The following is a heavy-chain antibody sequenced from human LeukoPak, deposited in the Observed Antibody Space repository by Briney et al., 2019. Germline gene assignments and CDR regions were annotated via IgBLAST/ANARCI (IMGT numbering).Heavy chain of an antibody. CDR3: AGEAIITYGSGLFDY. CDR2: IYSGGST. D-gene: IGHD3-10*01. V-gene: IGHV3-66*01. J-gene: IGHJ4*02. Sequence: GGSLRLSCAASGFTVSSNYMSWVRQAPGKGLEWVSVIYSGGSTYYADSVKGRFTISRDNSKNTLYLQMNSLRAEDTAVFYCAGEAIITYGSGLFDYWGQGTLVTVSS. CDR1: GFTVSSNY.